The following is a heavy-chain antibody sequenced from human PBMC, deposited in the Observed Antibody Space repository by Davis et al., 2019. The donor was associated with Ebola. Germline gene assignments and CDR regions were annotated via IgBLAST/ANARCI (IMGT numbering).Heavy chain of an antibody. CDR3: ARGYSSAWYYFDF. J-gene: IGHJ4*02. D-gene: IGHD6-19*01. V-gene: IGHV1-18*01. CDR1: GYIFSSYG. Sequence: AASVKVSCKTSGYIFSSYGITWVRQAPGQGLEWMGWVSGYTGNTFYAQKFQGRVSMTTDASTTTAYLELRSLRSDDTAVYYCARGYSSAWYYFDFWGQGTLVTVSS. CDR2: VSGYTGNT.